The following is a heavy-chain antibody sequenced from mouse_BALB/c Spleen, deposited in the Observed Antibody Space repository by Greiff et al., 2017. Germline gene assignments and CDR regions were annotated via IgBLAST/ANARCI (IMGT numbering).Heavy chain of an antibody. V-gene: IGHV5-17*02. D-gene: IGHD2-10*02. Sequence: EVQRVESGGGLVQPGGSRKLSCAASGFTFSSFGMHWVRQAPEKGLEWVAYISSGSSTIYYADTVKGRFTISRDNPKNTLFLQMTSLRSEDTAMYYCARSGYGNWYFDVWGAGTTVTVSS. CDR1: GFTFSSFG. J-gene: IGHJ1*01. CDR3: ARSGYGNWYFDV. CDR2: ISSGSSTI.